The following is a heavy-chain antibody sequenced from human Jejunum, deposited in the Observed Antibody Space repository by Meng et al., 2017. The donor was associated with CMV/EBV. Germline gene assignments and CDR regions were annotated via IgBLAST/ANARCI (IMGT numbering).Heavy chain of an antibody. CDR1: GGSISDYY. CDR2: IYSNGAT. D-gene: IGHD3-10*01. J-gene: IGHJ4*02. Sequence: QVQLQESGPGLVKPSETRSRTFTGSGGSISDYYWSWIRQPAGKGLEWIGRIYSNGATNYNPSLKSRVTMSVDTSKNQFSLRLSSVTAADTAVYFCARDMHREVVIQDYWGQGTLVTVSS. V-gene: IGHV4-4*07. CDR3: ARDMHREVVIQDY.